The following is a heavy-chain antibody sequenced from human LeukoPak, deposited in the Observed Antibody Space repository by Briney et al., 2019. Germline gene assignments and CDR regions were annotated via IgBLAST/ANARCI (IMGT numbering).Heavy chain of an antibody. Sequence: PGGSLRLSCSASGFTSSSYAMHWVRQAPGKGLEYVSAISSNGGSTYYADSVKGRFTISRDNSKNTLYLQMSSLRAEDTAVYYCVKDVPRYSGYDSTFDYWGQGTLVTVSS. J-gene: IGHJ4*02. CDR1: GFTSSSYA. V-gene: IGHV3-64D*06. CDR2: ISSNGGST. D-gene: IGHD5-12*01. CDR3: VKDVPRYSGYDSTFDY.